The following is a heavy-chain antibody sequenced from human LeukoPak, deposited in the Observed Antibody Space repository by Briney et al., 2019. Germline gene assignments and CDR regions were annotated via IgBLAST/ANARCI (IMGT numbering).Heavy chain of an antibody. J-gene: IGHJ6*02. CDR3: ARLPDYGGNSESPYYYYGMDV. D-gene: IGHD4-23*01. Sequence: PSETLSLTCAVYGGSFSGYYWSWIRQPPGKGLEWIGEINHSGSTNYNPSLKSRVTISVDKSKNQFSLKLSSVTAADTAVYYCARLPDYGGNSESPYYYYGMDVWGQGTTVTVSS. V-gene: IGHV4-34*01. CDR2: INHSGST. CDR1: GGSFSGYY.